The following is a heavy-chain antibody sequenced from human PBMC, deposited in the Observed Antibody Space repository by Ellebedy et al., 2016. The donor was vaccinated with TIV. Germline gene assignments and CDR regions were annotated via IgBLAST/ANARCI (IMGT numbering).Heavy chain of an antibody. D-gene: IGHD3-10*01. CDR3: ARELSTRYYGSGRNFYGVDV. CDR2: INHRGST. V-gene: IGHV4-34*01. Sequence: MPSETLSLTCEVSGSSISTSEYYWNWIRQPPGKGLEWIGEINHRGSTNYNPSLKSRVTISVDTSKNQFSLRLSSVTAADTAVYYCARELSTRYYGSGRNFYGVDVWGQGTTVTVSS. CDR1: GSSISTSEYY. J-gene: IGHJ6*02.